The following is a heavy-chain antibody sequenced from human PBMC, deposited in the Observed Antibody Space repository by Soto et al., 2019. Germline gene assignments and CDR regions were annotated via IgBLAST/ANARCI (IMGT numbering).Heavy chain of an antibody. J-gene: IGHJ6*02. CDR1: GGSFSGYY. CDR2: INHSGST. V-gene: IGHV4-34*01. CDR3: ARDSFTIFGVVKGYYGMDV. Sequence: SETLSLTCAVYGGSFSGYYWSWIRQPPGKGLEWIGEINHSGSTNYNPSLKSRVTISVDTSKNQFSLKLSSVTAADTAVYYCARDSFTIFGVVKGYYGMDVWGQGTTVTSP. D-gene: IGHD3-3*01.